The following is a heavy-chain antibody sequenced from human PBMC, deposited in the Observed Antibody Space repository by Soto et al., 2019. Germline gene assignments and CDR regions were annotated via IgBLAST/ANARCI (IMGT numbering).Heavy chain of an antibody. D-gene: IGHD6-13*01. CDR3: ARGYSSSWAYYFDY. Sequence: GASVKVSCKESGGTFRSYASSWVRQAPGQGLEWMGGIIPIFGTANYAQKFQGRVTITADESTSTAYMELSSLRSEDTAVYYCARGYSSSWAYYFDYWGQGTLVTVSS. CDR1: GGTFRSYA. V-gene: IGHV1-69*13. CDR2: IIPIFGTA. J-gene: IGHJ4*02.